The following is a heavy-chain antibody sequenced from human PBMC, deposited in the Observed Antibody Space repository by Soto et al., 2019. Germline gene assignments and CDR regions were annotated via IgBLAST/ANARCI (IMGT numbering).Heavy chain of an antibody. Sequence: PVGSLRLSCAASGFTLNSHWMSWVRQAPGKGLEWVAHVNEDGTEKYHVGSVVGRFSISRDNAKNSLYLQMNSLRAEDAAVYCCAREKVAAVTVFDYWGQGTLVTVSS. CDR2: VNEDGTEK. D-gene: IGHD3-16*02. V-gene: IGHV3-7*03. J-gene: IGHJ4*02. CDR3: AREKVAAVTVFDY. CDR1: GFTLNSHW.